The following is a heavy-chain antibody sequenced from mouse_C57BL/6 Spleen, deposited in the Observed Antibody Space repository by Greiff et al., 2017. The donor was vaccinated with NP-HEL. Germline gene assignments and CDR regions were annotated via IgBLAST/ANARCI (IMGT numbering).Heavy chain of an antibody. CDR1: GFTFSSYA. CDR2: ISDGGSYT. CDR3: ARVNYGSSYGFAY. J-gene: IGHJ3*01. Sequence: EVQLVESGGGLVKPGGSLKLSCAASGFTFSSYAMSWVRQTPEKRLEWVATISDGGSYTYYPDNVKGRFTISRDNAKNNLYLQMSHLKSEDTAMYYCARVNYGSSYGFAYWGQGTLVTVSA. V-gene: IGHV5-4*01. D-gene: IGHD1-1*01.